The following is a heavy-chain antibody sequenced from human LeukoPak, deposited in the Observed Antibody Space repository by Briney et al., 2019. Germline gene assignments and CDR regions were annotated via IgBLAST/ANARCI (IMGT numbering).Heavy chain of an antibody. CDR3: AKDHARRYSSSWYLDYFDY. D-gene: IGHD6-13*01. CDR1: GFTFSSYA. Sequence: GGSLRLSCAASGFTFSSYAMSWVRQAPGKGLEWVSAISGSGGSTYYADSVKGRFIISRDNSKNTLYLQMNSLRAEDTAVYYCAKDHARRYSSSWYLDYFDYWGQGTLVTVSS. CDR2: ISGSGGST. J-gene: IGHJ4*02. V-gene: IGHV3-23*01.